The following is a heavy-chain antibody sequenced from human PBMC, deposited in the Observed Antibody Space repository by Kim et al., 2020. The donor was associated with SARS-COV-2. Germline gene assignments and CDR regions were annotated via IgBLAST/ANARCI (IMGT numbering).Heavy chain of an antibody. J-gene: IGHJ4*02. CDR3: DADFDY. V-gene: IGHV3-23*01. Sequence: GRTGGTYYADSVKGRFTISRDNSKNTLYLQMDSLRGEDTAVYFCDADFDYWGQGTLVTVSS. CDR2: GRTGGT. D-gene: IGHD6-25*01.